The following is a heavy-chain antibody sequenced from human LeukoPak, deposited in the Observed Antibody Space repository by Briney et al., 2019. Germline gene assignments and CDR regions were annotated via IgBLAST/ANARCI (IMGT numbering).Heavy chain of an antibody. CDR3: ARKSYGRFDY. J-gene: IGHJ4*02. CDR2: INHSGST. V-gene: IGHV4-34*01. D-gene: IGHD1-26*01. Sequence: SETLSLTCAVYGGSFSGYYWSWIRQPPGKGLEWIGEINHSGSTNYNPSLKSRVTISGDTSKNQFSLKLSSVTAADTAVYYCARKSYGRFDYWGQGTLVTVSS. CDR1: GGSFSGYY.